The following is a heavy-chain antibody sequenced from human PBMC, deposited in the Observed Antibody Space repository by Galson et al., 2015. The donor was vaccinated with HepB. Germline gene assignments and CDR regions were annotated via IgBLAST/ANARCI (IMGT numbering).Heavy chain of an antibody. V-gene: IGHV1-18*01. CDR3: ARGGGIYYGSGSYYSPTLR. D-gene: IGHD3-10*01. CDR2: INTHNAHT. J-gene: IGHJ4*02. Sequence: SVKVSCKASGYSYNKYGISWVRQAPGQGLEWMGWINTHNAHTNSAQKFQGRVTMTTDTSTSTAYMELSSLRSEDTAVYYCARGGGIYYGSGSYYSPTLRWGQGTLVTVSS. CDR1: GYSYNKYG.